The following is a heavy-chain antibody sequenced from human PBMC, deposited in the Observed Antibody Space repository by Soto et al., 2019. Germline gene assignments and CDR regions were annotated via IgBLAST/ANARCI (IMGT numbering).Heavy chain of an antibody. J-gene: IGHJ4*02. CDR2: LYSAGSA. D-gene: IGHD6-13*01. CDR3: ARVHSGSYHYFDY. V-gene: IGHV3-66*01. Sequence: GGSLRLSCAASGFTVSSYHTSWVRQAPGKGLEWVSVLYSAGSADFADSVKGRFTISRDNSKNTLYLQMSSLRAEDTAVYYCARVHSGSYHYFDYWGQGTLVTVS. CDR1: GFTVSSYH.